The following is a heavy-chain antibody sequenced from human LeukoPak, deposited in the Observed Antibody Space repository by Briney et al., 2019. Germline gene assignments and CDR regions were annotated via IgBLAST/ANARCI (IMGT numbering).Heavy chain of an antibody. CDR3: AKVATWTYFDS. V-gene: IGHV3-23*01. CDR1: QCTFTTYA. J-gene: IGHJ4*02. Sequence: GGSLRLSCAASQCTFTTYAMSWVRQPPGRGLEWVSSIGDSGVPTYYADSVKGRFTISRDNSQNTLYLQMNSLGADDTALYYCAKVATWTYFDSGGQGTRVSVSS. CDR2: IGDSGVPT. D-gene: IGHD3/OR15-3a*01.